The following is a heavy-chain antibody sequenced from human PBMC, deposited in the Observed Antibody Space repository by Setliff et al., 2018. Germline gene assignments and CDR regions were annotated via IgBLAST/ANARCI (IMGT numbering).Heavy chain of an antibody. CDR1: GGSFSYYY. D-gene: IGHD3-3*01. V-gene: IGHV4-34*01. CDR2: RGPNGST. J-gene: IGHJ4*02. CDR3: ARGLEWLSIYYFDY. Sequence: SETLSLTCAVSGGSFSYYYWSWVRQSPGRGLEWIGRRGPNGSTNYNPSLGSRATISFDSSKIELSLKLASVTAADTAVYYCARGLEWLSIYYFDYWGQGTLVTVSS.